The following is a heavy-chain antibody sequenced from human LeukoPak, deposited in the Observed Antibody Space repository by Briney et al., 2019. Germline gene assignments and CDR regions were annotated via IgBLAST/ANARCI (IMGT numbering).Heavy chain of an antibody. D-gene: IGHD1-1*01. CDR1: GFTFSSYW. Sequence: GGSLRLSCAASGFTFSSYWMSWVRQAPGKGLEWVANIKQDGSEKYYVGSVKGRFTISRDNAKNSLYLQMNSLRAEDTAIYYCARERLHANVYNVHYYGMDVWGQGTTVTVSS. CDR3: ARERLHANVYNVHYYGMDV. J-gene: IGHJ6*02. V-gene: IGHV3-7*04. CDR2: IKQDGSEK.